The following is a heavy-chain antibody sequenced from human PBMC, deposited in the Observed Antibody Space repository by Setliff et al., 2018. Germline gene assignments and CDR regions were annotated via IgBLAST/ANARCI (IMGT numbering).Heavy chain of an antibody. CDR2: TRNKGNSYST. V-gene: IGHV3-72*01. CDR1: GFIFSDHY. CDR3: AKAQGGGYDRPTYYLDY. J-gene: IGHJ4*02. Sequence: PGGSLRLSCAASGFIFSDHYMDWVRQAPGKGLEWVGRTRNKGNSYSTEYAASVKGRFTISRDDSKNSLYLQMNSLKTEDTAVYYCAKAQGGGYDRPTYYLDYWGQGTLVTVSS. D-gene: IGHD5-12*01.